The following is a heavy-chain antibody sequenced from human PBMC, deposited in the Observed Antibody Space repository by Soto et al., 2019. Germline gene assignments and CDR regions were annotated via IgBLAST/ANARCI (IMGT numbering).Heavy chain of an antibody. Sequence: ASVKVSCKASGYTFTSYAMHWVRQAPGQRLEWMGWINAGNGNTKYSQKFQGRVTITRDTSASTAYMELSSLRSEDTAVYYCARTIEDGSGWLQPPDYWGQGTLVTVSS. J-gene: IGHJ4*02. CDR2: INAGNGNT. D-gene: IGHD6-19*01. CDR1: GYTFTSYA. V-gene: IGHV1-3*01. CDR3: ARTIEDGSGWLQPPDY.